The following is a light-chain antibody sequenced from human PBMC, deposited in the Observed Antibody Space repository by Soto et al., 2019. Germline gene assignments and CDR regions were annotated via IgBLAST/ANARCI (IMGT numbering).Light chain of an antibody. CDR3: QQYNNWPPPVT. CDR2: GAY. V-gene: IGKV3D-15*01. Sequence: EIVLTQSPGTLSLSPGERATLSCRASQSISSSNLAWYQQKPGQAPRLLLYGAYNRAAGIPDRFSGSGSGTEFTLTISSLQSEDFAVYYCQQYNNWPPPVTFGQGTKVEIK. J-gene: IGKJ1*01. CDR1: QSISSSN.